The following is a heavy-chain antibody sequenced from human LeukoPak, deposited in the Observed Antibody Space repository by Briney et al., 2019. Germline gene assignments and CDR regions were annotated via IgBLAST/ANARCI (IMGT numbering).Heavy chain of an antibody. J-gene: IGHJ4*02. V-gene: IGHV3-21*01. CDR1: GFTVSSYS. Sequence: PGGSLRLSCAASGFTVSSYSMNWVRQAPGKGLEWVSSISSSSSYIYYADSVKGRFTISRDNAKNSLYLQMNSLRAEDTAVYYCATWGTVTDGFDYWSQGTLVTVSS. CDR3: ATWGTVTDGFDY. D-gene: IGHD4-17*01. CDR2: ISSSSSYI.